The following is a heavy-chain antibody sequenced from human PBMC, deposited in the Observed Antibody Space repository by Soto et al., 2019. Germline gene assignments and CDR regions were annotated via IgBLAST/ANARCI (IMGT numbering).Heavy chain of an antibody. CDR2: IYRSGQT. D-gene: IGHD3-10*01. V-gene: IGHV3-53*01. Sequence: VQLVESGGGLIQAGGSRRLSCRVSGFSVSTNYMAWVRQVPGKGLEWASVIYRSGQTYYPDSVQGRFTISRDNSKNTVYLQMSGGRVEDTGVYTCARIYGSGVVDFWGQGSLITVSS. CDR3: ARIYGSGVVDF. J-gene: IGHJ4*02. CDR1: GFSVSTNY.